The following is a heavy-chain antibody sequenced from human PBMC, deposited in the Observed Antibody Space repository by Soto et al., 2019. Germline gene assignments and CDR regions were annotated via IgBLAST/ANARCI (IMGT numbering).Heavy chain of an antibody. CDR3: TRVRDYYDSSGYLYYFDY. CDR1: GFTFTSYA. D-gene: IGHD3-22*01. V-gene: IGHV3-30-3*01. CDR2: ISSDVANN. J-gene: IGHJ4*02. Sequence: PGGSLTLSYAASGFTFTSYAMHWVRQAPGKELESVAVISSDVANNNYADSVKGRFTITRDNSKNTLYLQMKSLRAEDTAVYSSTRVRDYYDSSGYLYYFDYWGQRTLVRVS.